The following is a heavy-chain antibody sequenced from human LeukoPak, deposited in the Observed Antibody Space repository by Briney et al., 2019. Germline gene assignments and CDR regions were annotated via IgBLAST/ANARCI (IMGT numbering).Heavy chain of an antibody. Sequence: TVKVSCKASGGTFSSYAISWVRQAPGQGLEWMGGIIPIFGTANYAQKFQGRVTITTDESTSTAYMELSSLRSEGTAVYYCATDFWSGQYNWFDPWGQGTLVTVSS. D-gene: IGHD3-3*01. CDR2: IIPIFGTA. J-gene: IGHJ5*02. CDR1: GGTFSSYA. CDR3: ATDFWSGQYNWFDP. V-gene: IGHV1-69*05.